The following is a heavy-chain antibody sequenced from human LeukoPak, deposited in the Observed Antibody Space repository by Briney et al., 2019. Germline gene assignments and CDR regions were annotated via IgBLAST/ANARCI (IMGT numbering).Heavy chain of an antibody. D-gene: IGHD2-21*02. J-gene: IGHJ6*02. CDR2: ISSSSSYI. Sequence: GGSLRLSCAASGFTFSSYSMNWVRQAPGKGLEWVSSISSSSSYIYYADSVKGRFTISRDNAKNSLYLQMNSLRAEDTAVYYCARDLGDSWAYYGMDVWGQGTTVTVSS. V-gene: IGHV3-21*01. CDR1: GFTFSSYS. CDR3: ARDLGDSWAYYGMDV.